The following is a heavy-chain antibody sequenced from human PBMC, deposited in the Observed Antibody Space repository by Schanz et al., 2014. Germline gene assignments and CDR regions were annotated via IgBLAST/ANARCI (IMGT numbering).Heavy chain of an antibody. J-gene: IGHJ4*02. CDR3: AKQIHYDILTVTRN. CDR1: GFIFSNYG. D-gene: IGHD3-9*01. CDR2: IWSDGSGK. V-gene: IGHV3-33*06. Sequence: QVQLVESGGGVVQPGRSLRLSCAASGFIFSNYGMHWVRQAPGKGLEWVAVIWSDGSGKYYADSVKGRFTMSRDNSKNTLYLQMNTLRAEDTAVYYCAKQIHYDILTVTRNWGQGTLVTVSS.